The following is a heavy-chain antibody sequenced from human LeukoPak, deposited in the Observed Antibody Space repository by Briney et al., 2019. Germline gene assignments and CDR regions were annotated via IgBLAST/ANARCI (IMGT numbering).Heavy chain of an antibody. V-gene: IGHV4-59*01. CDR2: ILSSGST. CDR3: ARTNQISETAFDI. J-gene: IGHJ3*02. Sequence: SETLSLTGTVSGGSINNYYWSWIRQPPGKGLEWIGYILSSGSTNYNPSVKSRVTISVDTSKNQFSLRLSSVTAADTAVYFCARTNQISETAFDIWGQGTMVIVSS. D-gene: IGHD1-14*01. CDR1: GGSINNYY.